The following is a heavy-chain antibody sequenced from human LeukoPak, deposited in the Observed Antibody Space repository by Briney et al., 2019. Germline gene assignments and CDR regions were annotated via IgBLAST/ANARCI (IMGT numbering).Heavy chain of an antibody. Sequence: EASVKVSCKASGGTSSSYAISWVRQAPGQGLEWMGGIIPIFGTANYAQKFQGRVTITTDESTSTAYMELSSLRSEDTAVYYCARDLVGRRYYGSGSYGGYYYYYMDVWGKGTTVTVSS. V-gene: IGHV1-69*05. CDR1: GGTSSSYA. J-gene: IGHJ6*03. CDR2: IIPIFGTA. CDR3: ARDLVGRRYYGSGSYGGYYYYYMDV. D-gene: IGHD3-10*01.